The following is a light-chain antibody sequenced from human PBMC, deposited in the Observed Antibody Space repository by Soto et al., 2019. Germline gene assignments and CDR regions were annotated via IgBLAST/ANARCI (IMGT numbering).Light chain of an antibody. CDR3: CSYAGSSTYV. CDR2: EVS. V-gene: IGLV2-23*02. CDR1: SSEVGSYNL. J-gene: IGLJ1*01. Sequence: QSALTQPASVSGSPGQSITISCTGTSSEVGSYNLVSWYQQHPGKAPKLMIYEVSKRPSGVSNRFSGSKSGNTASLTISGLQAEDEADYYCCSYAGSSTYVFGTG.